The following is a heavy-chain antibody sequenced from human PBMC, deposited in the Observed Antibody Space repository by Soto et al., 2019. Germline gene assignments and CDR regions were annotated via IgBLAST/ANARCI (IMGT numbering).Heavy chain of an antibody. CDR1: GGSISSYY. D-gene: IGHD6-19*01. J-gene: IGHJ4*02. CDR2: IYYSGST. Sequence: SETLSLTCTVSGGSISSYYWSWIRQPPGKGLEWIGYIYYSGSTNYNPSLKSRVTISVDTSKNQFSLKLSSVTAADTALYYCARHWWSSGSFLVXDSWGQGTLVTAPQ. V-gene: IGHV4-59*08. CDR3: ARHWWSSGSFLVXDS.